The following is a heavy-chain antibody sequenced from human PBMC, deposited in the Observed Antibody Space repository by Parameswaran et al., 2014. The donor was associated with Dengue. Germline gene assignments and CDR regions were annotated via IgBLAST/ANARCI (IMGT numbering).Heavy chain of an antibody. CDR2: IYPGDSDT. CDR3: ARHSGSSSVDWFDP. V-gene: IGHV5-51*01. Sequence: VRQAPGKGLEWMGIIYPGDSDTRYSPSFQGQVTISADKSISTAYLQWSSLKASDTAMYYCARHSGSSSVDWFDPWGQGTLVTVSS. D-gene: IGHD6-6*01. J-gene: IGHJ5*02.